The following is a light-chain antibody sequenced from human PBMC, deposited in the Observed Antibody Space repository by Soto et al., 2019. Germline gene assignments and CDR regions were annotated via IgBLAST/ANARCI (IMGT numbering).Light chain of an antibody. CDR2: XXX. J-gene: IGLJ2*01. Sequence: SYELTQPPSVSVSPGQTASITCSGDKLGDKFAYWYQQKPGQSPVXXXXXXXXXXXXIPERFSGSNSGNTATLTISGTQAXXXXXXXXXXXDXSSVVFGGGTKLTVL. V-gene: IGLV3-1*01. CDR1: KLGDKF. CDR3: XXXDXSSVV.